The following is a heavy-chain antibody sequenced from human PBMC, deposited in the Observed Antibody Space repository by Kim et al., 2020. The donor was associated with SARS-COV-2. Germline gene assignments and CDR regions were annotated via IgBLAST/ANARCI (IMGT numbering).Heavy chain of an antibody. D-gene: IGHD5-18*01. J-gene: IGHJ4*02. CDR3: ARDKRSAMVTRMGTSSFDY. Sequence: ASVKVSCKASGYTFTGYYMHWVRQAPGQGLEWMGRINPNSGGTNYAQKFQGRVTMTRDTSISTAYMELSRLRSDDTAVYYCARDKRSAMVTRMGTSSFDYWGQGTLVTVSS. CDR2: INPNSGGT. CDR1: GYTFTGYY. V-gene: IGHV1-2*06.